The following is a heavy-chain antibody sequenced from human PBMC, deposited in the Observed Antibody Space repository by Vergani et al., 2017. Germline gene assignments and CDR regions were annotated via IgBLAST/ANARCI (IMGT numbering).Heavy chain of an antibody. CDR1: GFTFSSYG. CDR2: IWYDGSNK. CDR3: AKEYGSGSYYSYYYYMDV. J-gene: IGHJ6*03. V-gene: IGHV3-33*06. D-gene: IGHD3-10*01. Sequence: QVQLVESGGGVVQPGRSLRLSCAASGFTFSSYGMHWVRQAPGKGLEWVAVIWYDGSNKYYADSVKGRFTISRDNSKNTLYLQMNSLRAEDTAVYYCAKEYGSGSYYSYYYYMDVWGKGP.